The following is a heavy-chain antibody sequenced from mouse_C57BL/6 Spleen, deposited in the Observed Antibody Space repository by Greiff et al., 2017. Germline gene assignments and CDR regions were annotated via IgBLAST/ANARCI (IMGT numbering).Heavy chain of an antibody. CDR3: ARGGLFDV. J-gene: IGHJ1*03. V-gene: IGHV1-26*01. CDR2: INPNNGGT. CDR1: GYTFTDYY. D-gene: IGHD2-2*01. Sequence: VQLQQSGPELVKPGASVKISCKASGYTFTDYYMHWVKQSHGKSLEWIGDINPNNGGTSYNQKFKGKATLTVDKSSSTAYMELRSLTSEDSAVYYCARGGLFDVWGTGTTVTVSA.